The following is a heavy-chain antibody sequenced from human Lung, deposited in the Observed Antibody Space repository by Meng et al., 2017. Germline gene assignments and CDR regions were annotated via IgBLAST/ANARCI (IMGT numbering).Heavy chain of an antibody. CDR1: AGSVRDSY. D-gene: IGHD4-11*01. J-gene: IGHJ4*02. CDR2: INHSGST. V-gene: IGHV4-34*01. Sequence: QVQLLQLVAGSLKPLETLSLVCVVSAGSVRDSYVSSIRQPPGKGLEYIVEINHSGSTNYNPSLEIRATISVDTSQNNLSRKLSSVTAADSAVYYCARGPTTMAHDFDYWGQGTLVTVSS. CDR3: ARGPTTMAHDFDY.